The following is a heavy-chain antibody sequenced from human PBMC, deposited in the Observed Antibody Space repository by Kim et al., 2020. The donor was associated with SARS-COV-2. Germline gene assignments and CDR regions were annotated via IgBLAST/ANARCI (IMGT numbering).Heavy chain of an antibody. CDR3: ARVRWIAEMEGGIAC. CDR1: GFTFSSYG. D-gene: IGHD5-12*01. Sequence: GGSLRLSCAASGFTFSSYGMHWVRQAPGKGLEWVAVIWYDGSNKYYADSVKGRFTISRDNSKNTLYLQMNSLRAEDTAVYYCARVRWIAEMEGGIACWGQGTLVTVSS. CDR2: IWYDGSNK. J-gene: IGHJ4*02. V-gene: IGHV3-33*01.